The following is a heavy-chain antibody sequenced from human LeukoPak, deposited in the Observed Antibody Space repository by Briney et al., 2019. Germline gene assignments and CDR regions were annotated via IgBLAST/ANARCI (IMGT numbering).Heavy chain of an antibody. CDR2: ISYDGSNK. CDR1: GFTFSSYA. D-gene: IGHD3-3*01. J-gene: IGHJ4*02. V-gene: IGHV3-30-3*01. Sequence: GRSLRLSCAASGFTFSSYAMHWVRQAPGKGLEWVAVISYDGSNKYYADSVKGRFTISRDNSKNMLYLQMSSLRAEDAAMYYCAKGYYDSHRGFFEYWGLGTLVTVSS. CDR3: AKGYYDSHRGFFEY.